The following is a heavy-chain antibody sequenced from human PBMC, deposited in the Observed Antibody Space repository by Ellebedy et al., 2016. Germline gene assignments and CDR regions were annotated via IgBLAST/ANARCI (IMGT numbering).Heavy chain of an antibody. CDR2: IIPIFGTA. CDR1: GGTFSSYA. J-gene: IGHJ6*02. V-gene: IGHV1-69*13. D-gene: IGHD2-8*01. CDR3: ARDGDIVLLYGMDV. Sequence: ASVKVSCKASGGTFSSYAISWVRQAPGQGLEWMGGIIPIFGTANYAQKFQGRVTITADESTSTAYMELSSLRSEDTAVYYCARDGDIVLLYGMDVWGQGTTVTVSS.